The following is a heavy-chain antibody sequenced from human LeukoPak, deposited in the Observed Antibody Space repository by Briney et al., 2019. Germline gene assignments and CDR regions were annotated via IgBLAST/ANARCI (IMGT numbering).Heavy chain of an antibody. J-gene: IGHJ6*03. CDR2: ISNGRSHI. V-gene: IGHV3-48*01. Sequence: GGSLRLSCAASGFTFSSYSMNWVRQAPGKGLEWVSYISNGRSHIYYADSVRGRFTISRDNVKNSLYLQMNSLRAEDTALYYCASGGTPSDYHFMDVWGEGTMVSVYS. D-gene: IGHD3-16*01. CDR3: ASGGTPSDYHFMDV. CDR1: GFTFSSYS.